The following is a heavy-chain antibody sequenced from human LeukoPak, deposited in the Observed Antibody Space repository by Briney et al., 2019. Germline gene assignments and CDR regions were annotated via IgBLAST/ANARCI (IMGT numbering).Heavy chain of an antibody. CDR3: ARDYSSGQDY. J-gene: IGHJ4*02. CDR1: GGSFSGYY. D-gene: IGHD6-19*01. V-gene: IGHV4-34*01. CDR2: INHSGST. Sequence: SETLSLTCAVYGGSFSGYYWSWIRQPPGKGLEWIGEINHSGSTNYNPSLKSRVTISVDTSKNQFSLKLSSVTAADTAVYYCARDYSSGQDYWGQGTLVTVSS.